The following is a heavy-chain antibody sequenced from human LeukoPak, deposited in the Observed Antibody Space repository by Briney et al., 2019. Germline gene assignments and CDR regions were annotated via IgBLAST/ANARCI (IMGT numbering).Heavy chain of an antibody. CDR2: INPNSGVT. CDR3: ASTRSENFFFDY. CDR1: GYTFTRYY. J-gene: IGHJ4*02. D-gene: IGHD2-2*01. Sequence: ASVRVSCKASGYTFTRYYMHWVRHAPGQGLEWMGWINPNSGVTNYAQKLQRRVTMHRDTSISTAYMELSRLRSDDTAVYYCASTRSENFFFDYWGQGALVTVSS. V-gene: IGHV1-2*02.